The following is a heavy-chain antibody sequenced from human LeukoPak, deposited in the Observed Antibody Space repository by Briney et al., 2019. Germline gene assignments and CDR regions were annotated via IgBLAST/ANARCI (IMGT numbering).Heavy chain of an antibody. V-gene: IGHV3-48*03. Sequence: GGSLRLSCAASGFTFSSYEMNWVRQAPGKGLEWVSYISSSGSTIYYADSVKGRFTISRDNAKNSLYLQMNSLRAEDTAVYYCAELGITMIGGVWGKGPTVTISS. J-gene: IGHJ6*04. CDR1: GFTFSSYE. D-gene: IGHD3-10*02. CDR3: AELGITMIGGV. CDR2: ISSSGSTI.